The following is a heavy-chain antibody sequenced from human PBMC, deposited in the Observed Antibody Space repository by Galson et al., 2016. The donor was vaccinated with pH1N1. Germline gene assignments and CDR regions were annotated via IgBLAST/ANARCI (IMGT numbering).Heavy chain of an antibody. V-gene: IGHV1-69*05. CDR3: AEEGGGVNWDSSHYGLDV. CDR1: GGTFSSFP. D-gene: IGHD1-1*01. CDR2: IIPIFGTT. J-gene: IGHJ6*02. Sequence: SVKVSCKASGGTFSSFPISWVRQAPGQGLEWMGQIIPIFGTTNYAQKFQGRVTITTDESTSTVHMELSSLRSEDSGIYYFAEEGGGVNWDSSHYGLDVWGHGTTVTVSS.